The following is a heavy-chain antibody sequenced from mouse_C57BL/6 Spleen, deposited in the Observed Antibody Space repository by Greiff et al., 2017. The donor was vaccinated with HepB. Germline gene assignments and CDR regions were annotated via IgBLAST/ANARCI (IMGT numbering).Heavy chain of an antibody. V-gene: IGHV14-2*01. CDR3: ARGYYSFAY. CDR2: IDPEDGET. CDR1: GFNIKDYY. Sequence: VQLKESGAELVKPGASVKLSCTASGFNIKDYYMHWVKQRTEQGLEWIGRIDPEDGETKYAPKFLGKATITADTSSNTAYLQLSSLTSEDTAVYYCARGYYSFAYWGQGTLVTVSA. J-gene: IGHJ3*01. D-gene: IGHD3-1*01.